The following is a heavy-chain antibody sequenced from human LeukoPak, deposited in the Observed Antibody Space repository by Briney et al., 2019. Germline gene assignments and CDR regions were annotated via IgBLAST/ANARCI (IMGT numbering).Heavy chain of an antibody. D-gene: IGHD2-15*01. Sequence: SETLSLTCTVSGGSISSYYWSWIRQPPGKGLDWIGYIYYSGSTNYNPSLKSRVTISVDTSKNQFSLKLSSVTAADTAVYYCARGGGNYYYYYMDVWGKGTTVTVSS. V-gene: IGHV4-59*01. CDR1: GGSISSYY. CDR3: ARGGGNYYYYYMDV. J-gene: IGHJ6*03. CDR2: IYYSGST.